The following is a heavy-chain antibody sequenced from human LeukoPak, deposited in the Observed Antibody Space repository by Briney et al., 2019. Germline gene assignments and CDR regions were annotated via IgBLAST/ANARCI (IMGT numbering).Heavy chain of an antibody. CDR1: GFTVSSSY. CDR2: IYDDRST. CDR3: ARDSAFSSYPY. J-gene: IGHJ4*02. Sequence: GESLRLSCTAAGFTVSSSYMSWVRQAPGKGLEWVSIIYDDRSTYYAASVKGRFTISRDDSKNTLLLQMDSLRTEDTAIYYCARDSAFSSYPYWGQGALVTVSS. D-gene: IGHD2/OR15-2a*01. V-gene: IGHV3-53*01.